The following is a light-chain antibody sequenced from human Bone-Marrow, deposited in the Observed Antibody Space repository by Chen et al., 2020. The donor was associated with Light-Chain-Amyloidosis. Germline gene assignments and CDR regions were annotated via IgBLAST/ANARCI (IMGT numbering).Light chain of an antibody. CDR1: DLPTKY. J-gene: IGLJ2*01. Sequence: SYELTQPPPVSVSPGQTARITCSGDDLPTKYAYWYEQKPGQAPVLVIHRDTERPSGISERFSGYSSGTTATLTISGVQAEDEDDYHCQSADSSGAYEVIFGGGTKLTVL. CDR2: RDT. V-gene: IGLV3-25*03. CDR3: QSADSSGAYEVI.